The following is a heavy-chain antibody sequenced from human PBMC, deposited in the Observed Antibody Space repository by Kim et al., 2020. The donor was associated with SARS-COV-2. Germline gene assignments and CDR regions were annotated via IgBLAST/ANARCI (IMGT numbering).Heavy chain of an antibody. J-gene: IGHJ6*03. D-gene: IGHD1-20*01. CDR3: AREGVTGVPYLYYYMDV. V-gene: IGHV3-74*01. Sequence: GGSLRLSCAASGFTFSSYWMHWVRQAPGKGLVWVSRINSDGSSTSYADSVKGRFTISRDNAKNTLYLQMNSLRAEDTAVYYCAREGVTGVPYLYYYMDVWGKGTTVTVSS. CDR2: INSDGSST. CDR1: GFTFSSYW.